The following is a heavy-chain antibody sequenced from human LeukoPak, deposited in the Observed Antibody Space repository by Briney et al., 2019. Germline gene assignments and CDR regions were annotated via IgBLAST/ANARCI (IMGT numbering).Heavy chain of an antibody. V-gene: IGHV3-30*18. CDR3: AKVAREFTVIDY. J-gene: IGHJ4*02. D-gene: IGHD4-17*01. CDR1: GFTFSSYG. Sequence: PGGSLRLSCAASGFTFSSYGMHWVRQAPGKGLEWVAVISYDGSNKYYADSVKGRFTISRDNSKNTLYLQMNSLRAEDAAVYYCAKVAREFTVIDYWGQGPLFTVPS. CDR2: ISYDGSNK.